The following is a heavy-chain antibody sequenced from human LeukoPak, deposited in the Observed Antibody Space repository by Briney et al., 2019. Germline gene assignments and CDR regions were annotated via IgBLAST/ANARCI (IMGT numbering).Heavy chain of an antibody. CDR2: IYYGGST. CDR3: ARHAGPLGPSRLRFLEWSGRFDP. V-gene: IGHV4-39*01. J-gene: IGHJ5*02. CDR1: GGSISRSRDY. Sequence: MTSETLSLTCTVSGGSISRSRDYWGWIRQSPGEGLERIGTIYYGGSTHYNPSLKSRVTISMDTSNNQFSLKLSSVTAADTAVYYCARHAGPLGPSRLRFLEWSGRFDPWGQGTLVTVSS. D-gene: IGHD3-3*01.